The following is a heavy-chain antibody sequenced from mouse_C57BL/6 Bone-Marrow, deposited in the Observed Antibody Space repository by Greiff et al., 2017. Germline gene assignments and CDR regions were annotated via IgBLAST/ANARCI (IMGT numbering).Heavy chain of an antibody. CDR3: ARCLITTEDYYAMDY. V-gene: IGHV1-59*01. D-gene: IGHD1-1*01. CDR1: GYTFTSYW. J-gene: IGHJ4*01. CDR2: IDPSDSYT. Sequence: QVQLQQPGAELVRPGTSVKLSCKASGYTFTSYWMHWVKQRPGQGLEWIGVIDPSDSYTNYNQKFKGKATLTVDTSSSTAYMQLSSLTSEDSAVYYGARCLITTEDYYAMDYWGQGTSVTVSS.